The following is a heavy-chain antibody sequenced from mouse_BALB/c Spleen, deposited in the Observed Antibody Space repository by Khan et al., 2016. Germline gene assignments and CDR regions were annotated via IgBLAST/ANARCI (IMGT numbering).Heavy chain of an antibody. Sequence: QVQLQQSGAELVRPGSSVKISCKASGYAFSSYWMNWVKQRPGQGLEWIGQIYPGDGDTNYNGKFKGKATLTADKSSSTAYMQPSSLTSEDSAVYFCAKITGTREAMDYWGQGTSVTVSS. CDR1: GYAFSSYW. J-gene: IGHJ4*01. CDR3: AKITGTREAMDY. D-gene: IGHD4-1*01. CDR2: IYPGDGDT. V-gene: IGHV1-80*01.